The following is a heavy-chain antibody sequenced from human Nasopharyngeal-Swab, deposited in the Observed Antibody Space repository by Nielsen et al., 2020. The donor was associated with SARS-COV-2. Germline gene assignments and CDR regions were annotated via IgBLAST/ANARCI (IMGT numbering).Heavy chain of an antibody. Sequence: SGTLSLTCAVYGGSFSGYYWSWIRQPPGKGLEWIGEINHSGSTNYNPSLKSRVTISVDTSKNQFSLKLSSVTAADTAVYYCARSLAYCGGDCYSSNGVFDYWGQGTLVTVSS. D-gene: IGHD2-21*01. CDR3: ARSLAYCGGDCYSSNGVFDY. CDR1: GGSFSGYY. V-gene: IGHV4-34*01. CDR2: INHSGST. J-gene: IGHJ4*02.